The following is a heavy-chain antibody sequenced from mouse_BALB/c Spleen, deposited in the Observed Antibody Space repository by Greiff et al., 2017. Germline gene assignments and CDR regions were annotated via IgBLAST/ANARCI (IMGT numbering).Heavy chain of an antibody. Sequence: EVKVEESGGGLVKPGGSLKLSCAASGFTFSDYYMYWVRQTPEKRLEWVATISDGGSYTYYPDSVKGRFTISRDNAKNNLYLQMSSLKSEDTAMYYCARDRDYSFAYWGQGTLVTVSA. CDR1: GFTFSDYY. CDR2: ISDGGSYT. CDR3: ARDRDYSFAY. D-gene: IGHD2-13*01. J-gene: IGHJ3*01. V-gene: IGHV5-4*02.